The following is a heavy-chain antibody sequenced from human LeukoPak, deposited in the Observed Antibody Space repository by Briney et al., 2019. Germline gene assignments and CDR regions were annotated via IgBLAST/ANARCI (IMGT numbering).Heavy chain of an antibody. J-gene: IGHJ1*01. Sequence: SETLSLTCAVYGGSFSGYYWSWIRQPPGKGLEWIGSIYYSGSTYYNPSLKSRVTISVDTSKNQFSLKLSSVTAAGTAVYYCARHQYSSGWFSHWGQGTLVTVSS. CDR2: IYYSGST. CDR1: GGSFSGYY. D-gene: IGHD6-19*01. CDR3: ARHQYSSGWFSH. V-gene: IGHV4-34*01.